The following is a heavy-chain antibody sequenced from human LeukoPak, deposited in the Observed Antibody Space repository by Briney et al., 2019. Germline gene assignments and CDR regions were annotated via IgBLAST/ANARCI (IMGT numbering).Heavy chain of an antibody. J-gene: IGHJ3*01. CDR1: GLSVSTSV. V-gene: IGHV3-33*03. Sequence: GWSLRLSCATSGLSVSTSVIHWVRQIPGRGLQWVAGTWSDGVAKYYEASVKGRFTISIDRSKNTVFLQMNNLRAEDTALYHCTKETDAFDAWGQGTLVTVSS. CDR2: TWSDGVAK. CDR3: TKETDAFDA.